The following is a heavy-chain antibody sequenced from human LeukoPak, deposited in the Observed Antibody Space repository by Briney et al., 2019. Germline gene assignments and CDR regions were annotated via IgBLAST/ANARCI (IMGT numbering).Heavy chain of an antibody. CDR2: ISYDGSNK. V-gene: IGHV3-30*19. D-gene: IGHD6-19*01. Sequence: GGSLRLSCAASGFTFSSYGMHWVRQAPGKGLEWVAVISYDGSNKYYADSVKGRFTISRDNSKNTLYLQMNSLRAEDTAVYYCARDRQWLGYYYYMDVWGKGTTVTVSS. J-gene: IGHJ6*03. CDR3: ARDRQWLGYYYYMDV. CDR1: GFTFSSYG.